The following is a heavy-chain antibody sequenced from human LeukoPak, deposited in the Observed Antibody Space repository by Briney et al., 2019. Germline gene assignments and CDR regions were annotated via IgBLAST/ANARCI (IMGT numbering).Heavy chain of an antibody. D-gene: IGHD6-13*01. CDR3: ARGGNSSSWSSYLFDY. CDR2: INHSGST. Sequence: PETLSLTCAVYGGSFSGYYWSWIRQPPGKGLEWIGEINHSGSTNYNPSLKSRVTISVDTSKNQFSLKLSSVTAADTAVYYCARGGNSSSWSSYLFDYWGQGTLVTVSS. J-gene: IGHJ4*02. CDR1: GGSFSGYY. V-gene: IGHV4-34*01.